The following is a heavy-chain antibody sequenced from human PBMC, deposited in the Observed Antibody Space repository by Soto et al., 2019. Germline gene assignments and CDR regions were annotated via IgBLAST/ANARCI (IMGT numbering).Heavy chain of an antibody. V-gene: IGHV4-39*02. CDR3: ARDRYSGSYIFDY. D-gene: IGHD1-26*01. J-gene: IGHJ4*02. CDR2: IYYSGST. Sequence: TLSLTCTVSGGSISSSSYYWGWVRQPPGKGLEWIGSIYYSGSTYYNPSLKSRVTISVDTSKNQFSLKLSSVTAADTAVYYCARDRYSGSYIFDYWGQGTLVTVSS. CDR1: GGSISSSSYY.